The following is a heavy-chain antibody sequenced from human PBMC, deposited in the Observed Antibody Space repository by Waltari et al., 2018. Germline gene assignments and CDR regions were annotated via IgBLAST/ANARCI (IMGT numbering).Heavy chain of an antibody. Sequence: EVQLVESGGGLVQPGGSLRLSCAASGFHFSYYSMNWVGQAPGKGLEWVSHINPSSSTIYYADSVKGRFTISRDNAKNSLYMQMNSLRAEDTAVYYCARDRRYSSIMADYWGQGTLVTVSS. J-gene: IGHJ4*02. CDR1: GFHFSYYS. CDR3: ARDRRYSSIMADY. V-gene: IGHV3-48*01. CDR2: INPSSSTI. D-gene: IGHD6-13*01.